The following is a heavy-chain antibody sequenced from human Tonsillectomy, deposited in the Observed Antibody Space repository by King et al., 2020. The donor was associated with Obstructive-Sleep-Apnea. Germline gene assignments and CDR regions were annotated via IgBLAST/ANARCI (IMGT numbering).Heavy chain of an antibody. V-gene: IGHV4-34*01. CDR1: GGSFSGYY. CDR2: INHSGST. Sequence: VQIQQWGAGLLKPSETLSLTCAVYGGSFSGYYWSWIRQPPGKGLEWIGEINHSGSTNYNPSLKSRVTISVDTSKNQFSLKLSSVTAADTAVYYCARGPRVTGYYYYYGMDVWGQGTTVTVSS. D-gene: IGHD4-23*01. CDR3: ARGPRVTGYYYYYGMDV. J-gene: IGHJ6*02.